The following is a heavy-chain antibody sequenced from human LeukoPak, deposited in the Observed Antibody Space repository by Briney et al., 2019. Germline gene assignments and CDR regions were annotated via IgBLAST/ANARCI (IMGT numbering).Heavy chain of an antibody. D-gene: IGHD5-12*01. Sequence: GASLRLSCAASGFTFSTYTMNWVRQAPGKGLEWVSSISSTSSYIYYADSVKGRFTISRDNAKNSLYLQMNSLRVEDTAVYYCAREGGGYGSYDYWGQGTLVTVSS. CDR2: ISSTSSYI. J-gene: IGHJ4*02. CDR1: GFTFSTYT. CDR3: AREGGGYGSYDY. V-gene: IGHV3-21*01.